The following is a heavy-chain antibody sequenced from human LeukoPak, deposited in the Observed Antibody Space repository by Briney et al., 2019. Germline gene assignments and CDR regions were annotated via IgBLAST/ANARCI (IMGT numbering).Heavy chain of an antibody. V-gene: IGHV3-30*18. Sequence: PGGSLRLSCAAPGFTFNNYGMHWVRQAPGKGLEWVAVISYDGSNKYYADSVKGRFTISRDNSKNTLYLQMNSLRAEDTAVYYCAKDQEYSSSWVYSYYGMDVWGQGTTVTVSS. D-gene: IGHD6-13*01. CDR2: ISYDGSNK. CDR3: AKDQEYSSSWVYSYYGMDV. CDR1: GFTFNNYG. J-gene: IGHJ6*02.